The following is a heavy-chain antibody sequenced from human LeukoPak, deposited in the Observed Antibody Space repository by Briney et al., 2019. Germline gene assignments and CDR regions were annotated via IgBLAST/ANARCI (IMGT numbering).Heavy chain of an antibody. D-gene: IGHD4-23*01. CDR3: AKRSDYGGDGNYFDY. V-gene: IGHV3-23*01. CDR1: GFTFSSYG. CDR2: ISGRDSNT. J-gene: IGHJ4*02. Sequence: PGGTLRLSRAASGFTFSSYGMSWVREAPGKGLEWVSNISGRDSNTYYADSVKGRFTISRDNSKNTLYRHLNSLRAEDTAVYYCAKRSDYGGDGNYFDYWGQGTPVTVSS.